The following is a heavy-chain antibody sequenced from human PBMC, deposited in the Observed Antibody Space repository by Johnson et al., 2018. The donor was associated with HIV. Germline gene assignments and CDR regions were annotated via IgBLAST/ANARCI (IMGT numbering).Heavy chain of an antibody. Sequence: QVQLVESGGGLVQPGGSLRLSCAASGFTFSDYYMIWIRQAPGKGLEWLSYITSSGTSSYYADSVKGRLTISRDNAKNSLYLQMNSLRAEDTAVYYCARRTVTALFDIWGQGTLVTVSS. CDR3: ARRTVTALFDI. CDR1: GFTFSDYY. D-gene: IGHD4-17*01. V-gene: IGHV3-11*04. J-gene: IGHJ3*02. CDR2: ITSSGTSS.